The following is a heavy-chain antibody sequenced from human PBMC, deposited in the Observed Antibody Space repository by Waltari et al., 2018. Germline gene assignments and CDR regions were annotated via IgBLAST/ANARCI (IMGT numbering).Heavy chain of an antibody. D-gene: IGHD2-15*01. CDR1: GDYMGISDV. V-gene: IGHV4-4*02. CDR2: VRVSGRT. J-gene: IGHJ4*02. CDR3: ARDRGRGLYLDS. Sequence: QLQLQESGPGLVKPSGTLSLTCGVSGDYMGISDVWNWVRQPPGRGLEWIGQVRVSGRTNYHPAFASRVTVSVDASKNQFSLRLTAATAADTAVYYCARDRGRGLYLDSWGPGTLVTVSP.